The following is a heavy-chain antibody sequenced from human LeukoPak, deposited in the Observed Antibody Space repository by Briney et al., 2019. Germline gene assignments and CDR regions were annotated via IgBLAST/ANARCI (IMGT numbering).Heavy chain of an antibody. CDR2: IYYSGST. J-gene: IGHJ5*02. CDR3: ARPIKQNDYGDGGQSWFDP. CDR1: GDSISSSSSY. D-gene: IGHD4-17*01. V-gene: IGHV4-39*01. Sequence: SETLSLTCTVSGDSISSSSSYWGWIRQPPGEGLEWIGSIYYSGSTYYNTSLKSRVTISVDTSKNQFSLKLSSVTAADTAVYYCARPIKQNDYGDGGQSWFDPWGQGTLVTVSS.